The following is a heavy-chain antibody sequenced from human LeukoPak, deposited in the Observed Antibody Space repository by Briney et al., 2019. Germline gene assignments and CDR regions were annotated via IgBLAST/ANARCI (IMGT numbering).Heavy chain of an antibody. CDR3: ARAAAVAGTRNDAFDI. V-gene: IGHV1-18*01. CDR2: ISAYNGNT. D-gene: IGHD6-19*01. J-gene: IGHJ3*02. CDR1: GYTFTSYG. Sequence: ASVKVSCKASGYTFTSYGISWVRQAPGQGLEWMGWISAYNGNTNYAQKLQGRVTMTTDTSASTAYMELSRLRSDDTAVYYCARAAAVAGTRNDAFDIWGQGTMVTVSS.